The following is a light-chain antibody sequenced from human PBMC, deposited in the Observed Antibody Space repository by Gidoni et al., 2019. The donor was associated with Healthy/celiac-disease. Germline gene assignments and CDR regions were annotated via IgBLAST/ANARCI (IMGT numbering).Light chain of an antibody. CDR1: QSISSW. CDR2: KAS. CDR3: QQYNSYSSS. J-gene: IGKJ2*01. Sequence: DIQMTESPSTLYASGGDRVTITCRAGQSISSWLVWYQQKPGKAPKLLIYKASSLEGRVPSRFSSSRSCTEFTLIIISLLPDDFATYYCQQYNSYSSSFGQGTKLEIK. V-gene: IGKV1-5*03.